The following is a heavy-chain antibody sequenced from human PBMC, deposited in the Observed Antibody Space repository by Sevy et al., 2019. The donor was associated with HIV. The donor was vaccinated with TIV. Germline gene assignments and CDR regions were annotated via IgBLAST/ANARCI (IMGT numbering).Heavy chain of an antibody. CDR3: AREFCSGGSCTFDY. Sequence: SETLSLTCTDSGGSISSYYWSWIRQPPGKGLEWIGYIYYSGSTNYNPSLKSRVTISVDTSKNQFSLKLSSVTAADTAVYYCAREFCSGGSCTFDYWGQGTLVTVSS. CDR1: GGSISSYY. CDR2: IYYSGST. J-gene: IGHJ4*02. D-gene: IGHD2-15*01. V-gene: IGHV4-59*01.